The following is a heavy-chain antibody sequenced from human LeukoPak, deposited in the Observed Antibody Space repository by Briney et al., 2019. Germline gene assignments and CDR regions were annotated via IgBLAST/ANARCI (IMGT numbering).Heavy chain of an antibody. V-gene: IGHV3-23*01. D-gene: IGHD3-22*01. Sequence: GGSLRLSCAASGFTFTSFAMSWVRQTPGKGLEWVSAIGGGDGSTYYSDSVKGRFTISRDNSKNTLYLQMNSLRVDDTAVYYCARGGDSNGSIRSAFDIWGQGTMVTVSS. CDR1: GFTFTSFA. CDR3: ARGGDSNGSIRSAFDI. J-gene: IGHJ3*02. CDR2: IGGGDGST.